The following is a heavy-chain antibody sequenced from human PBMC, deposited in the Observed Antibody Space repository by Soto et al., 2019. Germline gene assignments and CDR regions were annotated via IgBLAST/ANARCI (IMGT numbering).Heavy chain of an antibody. D-gene: IGHD2-15*01. CDR1: GFFISSGNY. J-gene: IGHJ3*01. V-gene: IGHV4-38-2*01. CDR3: ARARWYDAFDV. Sequence: SETLSLTCAVSGFFISSGNYWGWIRKPPGKGLEWIGSIFHGGSTYYNPSLKSRVTISVDMSKNQFSLKLNSVTAADTAVYYCARARWYDAFDVWGQGTVVTVS. CDR2: IFHGGST.